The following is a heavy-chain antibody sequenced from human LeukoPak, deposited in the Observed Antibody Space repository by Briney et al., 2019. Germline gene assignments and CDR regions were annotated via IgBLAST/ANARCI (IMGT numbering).Heavy chain of an antibody. D-gene: IGHD6-19*01. CDR1: GGSISSYY. CDR3: ARVYSSGWLVTHTYWYFDL. V-gene: IGHV4-59*01. J-gene: IGHJ2*01. CDR2: IYYSGST. Sequence: RASETLSLTCTVSGGSISSYYWSWIRQPPGKGLEWIGYIYYSGSTNYNPSLKSRVTISIDTSKNQLSLKVSSVTAADTAVYYCARVYSSGWLVTHTYWYFDLWGRGTLVTVSS.